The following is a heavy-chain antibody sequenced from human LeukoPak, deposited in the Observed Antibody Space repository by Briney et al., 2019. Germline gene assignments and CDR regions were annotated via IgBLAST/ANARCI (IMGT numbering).Heavy chain of an antibody. J-gene: IGHJ4*02. CDR2: ISKSSSST. D-gene: IGHD3-16*01. V-gene: IGHV3-48*01. CDR1: GLIRYS. CDR3: GRDQGGEGTDH. Sequence: PGGSQRLSCGGSGLIRYSMHWVRQAPGKGLEWVSYISKSSSSTNYADFVKGGFTISRDKAKEELSLHMNGLRADQTAVYYWGRDQGGEGTDHWGQGTLVTVSS.